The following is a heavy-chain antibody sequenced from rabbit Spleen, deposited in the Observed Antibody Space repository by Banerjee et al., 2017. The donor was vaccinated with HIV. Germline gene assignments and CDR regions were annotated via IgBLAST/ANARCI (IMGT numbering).Heavy chain of an antibody. V-gene: IGHV1S45*01. CDR1: GFSLSSTNY. Sequence: QEQLEESGGGLVQPEGSLTLTCKASGFSLSSTNYICWVRHAPGKGLELIGCIVTDLVITYYASWAKGRFTISKSSSTTVTLQITSLTAADTATYFCARENRGVSNGWGFKFWGQGTLVTVS. CDR2: IVTDLVIT. CDR3: ARENRGVSNGWGFKF. D-gene: IGHD4-1*01. J-gene: IGHJ4*01.